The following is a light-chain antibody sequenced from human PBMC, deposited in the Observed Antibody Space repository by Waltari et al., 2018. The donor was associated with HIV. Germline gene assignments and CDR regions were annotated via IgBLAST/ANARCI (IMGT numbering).Light chain of an antibody. CDR3: QHSYISPWT. CDR2: AAS. V-gene: IGKV1-39*01. CDR1: QRISTY. J-gene: IGKJ1*01. Sequence: DIQMTQSPSSLSASIGDRVTITCRASQRISTYLNWYQQKPGKAPHLLIFAASNLQSGVPSRFSGRGSGTDFTLTISSLQPGDFATYYCQHSYISPWTFGQGTKVEI.